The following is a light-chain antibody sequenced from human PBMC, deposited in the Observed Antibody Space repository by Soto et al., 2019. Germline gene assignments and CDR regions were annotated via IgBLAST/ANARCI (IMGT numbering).Light chain of an antibody. Sequence: QSALTQPRSVSGSPEQSVTMSCTGTSSDIGGYNDVSWYQQHPGKAPKLIIYDVSRRPSGVPDRFSGSKSGNTASLTISGLQAEDEADYFCCSYAGSYSWVFGEGTKVTVL. CDR3: CSYAGSYSWV. J-gene: IGLJ2*01. CDR2: DVS. CDR1: SSDIGGYND. V-gene: IGLV2-11*01.